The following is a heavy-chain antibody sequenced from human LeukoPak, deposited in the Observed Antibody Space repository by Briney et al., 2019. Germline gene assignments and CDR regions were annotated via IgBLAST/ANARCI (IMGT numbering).Heavy chain of an antibody. D-gene: IGHD4-11*01. Sequence: PSETLSLTCTVSGGSISSYYWSWIRQPPGKGLEWIGYIYYSGSTNYNPSLKSRVTISVDTSKNQFSLKLSSVTAADTAVYYCARGAYSNYGGDYYYYYMDVWGKGTTVTVSS. CDR1: GGSISSYY. J-gene: IGHJ6*03. V-gene: IGHV4-59*01. CDR3: ARGAYSNYGGDYYYYYMDV. CDR2: IYYSGST.